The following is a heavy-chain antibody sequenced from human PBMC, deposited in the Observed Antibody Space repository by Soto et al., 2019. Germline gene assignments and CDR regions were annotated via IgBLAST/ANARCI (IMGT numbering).Heavy chain of an antibody. D-gene: IGHD3-10*01. V-gene: IGHV5-10-1*01. J-gene: IGHJ6*02. Sequence: CXGSGYSFTSYWISWVRQMPGKGLERMGRIDPSDSYTNYSPSFQGHVTISADKSISTAYLQWSSLKASDIAMYYCARHLVVLGVSTQNTSYYYYYGMDVWGQGTTVTVSS. CDR3: ARHLVVLGVSTQNTSYYYYYGMDV. CDR2: IDPSDSYT. CDR1: GYSFTSYW.